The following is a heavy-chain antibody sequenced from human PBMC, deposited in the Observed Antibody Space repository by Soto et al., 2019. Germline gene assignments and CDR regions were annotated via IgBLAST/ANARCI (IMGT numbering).Heavy chain of an antibody. CDR1: GGSISSSNW. D-gene: IGHD6-19*01. J-gene: IGHJ3*02. Sequence: QVQLQESGPGLVKPSGTLSLTCAVSGGSISSSNWWSWVRQPPGKGLEWIGEIYHSGSTNYNPSLKSRVTISVAKSKNQFSLKLSSVTAADTAVYYCARRGSGWRLRDDAFDIWGQGTMVTVSS. CDR2: IYHSGST. V-gene: IGHV4-4*02. CDR3: ARRGSGWRLRDDAFDI.